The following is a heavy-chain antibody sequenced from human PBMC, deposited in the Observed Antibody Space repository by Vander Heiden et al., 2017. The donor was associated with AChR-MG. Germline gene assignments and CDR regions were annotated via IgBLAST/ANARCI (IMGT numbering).Heavy chain of an antibody. CDR1: GFPFSNAW. V-gene: IGHV3-15*01. Sequence: EVQLVEPGGGLVKPGGSLRLSCAASGFPFSNAWMSWVRQAPGKGLEWVGRIKSKTDGGTTDYAAPVKGRFTISRDDSKNTLYLQMNSLKTEDTAVYYCTTDPTVTLEDYMDVWGKGTTVTVSS. CDR3: TTDPTVTLEDYMDV. J-gene: IGHJ6*03. CDR2: IKSKTDGGTT. D-gene: IGHD4-17*01.